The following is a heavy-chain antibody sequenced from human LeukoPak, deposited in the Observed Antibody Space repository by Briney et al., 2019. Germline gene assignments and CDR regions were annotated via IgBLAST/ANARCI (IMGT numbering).Heavy chain of an antibody. V-gene: IGHV1-69*01. Sequence: SSVKVSGKASGGTFSSYAISWVRQAPGQGLEWMGGIIPIFGTANYAQKFQGRVTITADESTSTAYMELSSLRSEDTAVYYCARDERLPAAMDYWGQGTLVTVSS. J-gene: IGHJ4*02. CDR2: IIPIFGTA. D-gene: IGHD2-2*01. CDR3: ARDERLPAAMDY. CDR1: GGTFSSYA.